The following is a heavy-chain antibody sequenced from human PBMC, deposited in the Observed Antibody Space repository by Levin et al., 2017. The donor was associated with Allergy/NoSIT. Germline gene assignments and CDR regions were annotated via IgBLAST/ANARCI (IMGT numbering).Heavy chain of an antibody. Sequence: LSLTCAASGFTFRISGMHWVRQAPGKGLEWVAVISYDGSNKYYADSVKGRFTISRDNSKNTLYLQMNSLRAEDTAVYYCAKADSGYSYGPDYWGQGTLVTVSS. CDR3: AKADSGYSYGPDY. CDR2: ISYDGSNK. CDR1: GFTFRISG. J-gene: IGHJ4*02. D-gene: IGHD5-18*01. V-gene: IGHV3-30*18.